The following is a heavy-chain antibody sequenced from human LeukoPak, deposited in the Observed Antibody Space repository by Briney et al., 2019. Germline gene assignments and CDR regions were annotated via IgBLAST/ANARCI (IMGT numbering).Heavy chain of an antibody. CDR3: ARHKITMTQGYYYYGMDV. CDR2: INPNSGGT. J-gene: IGHJ6*02. D-gene: IGHD3-3*01. Sequence: ASVKVSCKASGYTFTNYYIHWVRQAPGQGLEWMGWINPNSGGTNYAQKFQGRVTMTRDTSISTAYMELSRLRSDDTAVYYCARHKITMTQGYYYYGMDVWGQGTTVTVSS. CDR1: GYTFTNYY. V-gene: IGHV1-2*02.